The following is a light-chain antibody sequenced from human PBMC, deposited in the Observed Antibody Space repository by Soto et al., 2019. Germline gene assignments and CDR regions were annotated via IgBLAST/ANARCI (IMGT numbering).Light chain of an antibody. CDR1: QSIGDR. CDR3: QQYKMYSPWT. J-gene: IGKJ1*01. Sequence: DIQMTQSPFTLSASVGDRVTITCRASQSIGDRLAWYQQKPGKAPKLLIYDASRLESGVPSRFSGSGSGTTLILIISSLQHDDFASYYCQQYKMYSPWTFGQGTKVEI. CDR2: DAS. V-gene: IGKV1-5*01.